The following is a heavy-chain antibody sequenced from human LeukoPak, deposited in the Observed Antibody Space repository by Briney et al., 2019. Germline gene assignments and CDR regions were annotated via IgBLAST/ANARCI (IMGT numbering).Heavy chain of an antibody. V-gene: IGHV4-30-4*01. J-gene: IGHJ5*02. D-gene: IGHD6-6*01. CDR3: ARGGGPLAARLPNWFDP. CDR2: IYYSGST. CDR1: GGSISSGDYY. Sequence: PSQTLSLTCTVSGGSISSGDYYWSWIRQPPGKGLEWIGYIYYSGSTNYNPSLKSRVTISVDTSKNQFSLKLSSVTAADTAVYYCARGGGPLAARLPNWFDPWGQGTLVTVSS.